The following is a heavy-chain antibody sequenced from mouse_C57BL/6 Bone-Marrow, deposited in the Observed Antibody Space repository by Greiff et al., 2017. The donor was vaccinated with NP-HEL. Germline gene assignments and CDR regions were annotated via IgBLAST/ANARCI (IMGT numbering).Heavy chain of an antibody. Sequence: EVQRVESGGDFVKPGGSLKLSCAASGFTFSSYGMSWVRQTPDKRLEWVATISSGGSYTYYPDSVKGRFTITRDNAKNTLYLQMSSLTSEDTAMYYCARHKTAGFFAYWGQGTLVTVSA. J-gene: IGHJ3*01. V-gene: IGHV5-6*01. CDR1: GFTFSSYG. CDR3: ARHKTAGFFAY. CDR2: ISSGGSYT. D-gene: IGHD3-2*01.